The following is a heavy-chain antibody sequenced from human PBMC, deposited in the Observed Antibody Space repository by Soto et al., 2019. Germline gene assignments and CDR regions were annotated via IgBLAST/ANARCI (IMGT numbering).Heavy chain of an antibody. V-gene: IGHV3-33*01. CDR2: IWYDGTNK. CDR1: GFTFRNYG. CDR3: ARGRDGYNPDY. J-gene: IGHJ4*02. Sequence: QVQLVESGGGVVQPGRSLRLYCAASGFTFRNYGMHWVRQAPGKGLEWMAVIWYDGTNKDYADSVKGRFTISRDNSKNTLYLQMNSLRDEDTAVYYCARGRDGYNPDYWGQGTLVTVSS. D-gene: IGHD5-12*01.